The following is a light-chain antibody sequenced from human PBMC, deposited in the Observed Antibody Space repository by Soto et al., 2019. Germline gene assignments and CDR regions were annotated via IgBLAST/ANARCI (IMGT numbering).Light chain of an antibody. V-gene: IGKV1-39*01. CDR1: QDISNY. Sequence: DLQMPKSLSSLSASVGESFPITRQARQDISNYLNWYQQKPGKAPKLLIYDASNLETGVPSRFSGSGSGTDFTLTISSLQPEEFATYYCKKSYSTPWTFGQGTKVDIK. CDR3: KKSYSTPWT. J-gene: IGKJ1*01. CDR2: DAS.